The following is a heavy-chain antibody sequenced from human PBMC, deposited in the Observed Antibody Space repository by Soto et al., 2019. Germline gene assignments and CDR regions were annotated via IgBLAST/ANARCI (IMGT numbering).Heavy chain of an antibody. CDR3: AHRVLRTVFGLVTTTAIYFDF. CDR1: GFSLTTSGVG. Sequence: QITLNESGPTQVKPRQTLTLTCTFSGFSLTTSGVGVAWIHQSPGKAPEWLALIYWDDDKRYSASLKSRLTITKDTSKNQVVLTMADLDPADTATYYCAHRVLRTVFGLVTTTAIYFDFWGQGTPVAVSS. D-gene: IGHD3-3*01. CDR2: IYWDDDK. J-gene: IGHJ4*02. V-gene: IGHV2-5*02.